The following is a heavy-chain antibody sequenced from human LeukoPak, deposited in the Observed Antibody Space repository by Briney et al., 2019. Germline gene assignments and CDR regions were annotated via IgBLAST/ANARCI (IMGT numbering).Heavy chain of an antibody. CDR1: GFTFSDYY. V-gene: IGHV3-23*01. Sequence: PGGSLRLSCAASGFTFSDYYMSWIRQAPGKGLEWVSAISGSGGSTYYADSVKGRFTISRDNSKNTLYLQMNSLRAEDTAVYYCAKPPWDAFDIWGQGTMVTVSS. CDR2: ISGSGGST. J-gene: IGHJ3*02. CDR3: AKPPWDAFDI. D-gene: IGHD1-26*01.